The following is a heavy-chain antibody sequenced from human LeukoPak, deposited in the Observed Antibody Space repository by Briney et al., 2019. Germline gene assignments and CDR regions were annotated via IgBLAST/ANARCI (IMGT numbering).Heavy chain of an antibody. Sequence: SGTLSLTCAVSGGSISSSNWWSWVRQPPGKGLEWIGEIYHSGSTNYNPSLKSRVTISVDKSKNQFSLKLSSVTAADTAVYYCARDLRYSSDWDSVHAFDIWGQGTMVTVSS. CDR3: ARDLRYSSDWDSVHAFDI. D-gene: IGHD6-25*01. CDR2: IYHSGST. CDR1: GGSISSSNW. V-gene: IGHV4-4*02. J-gene: IGHJ3*02.